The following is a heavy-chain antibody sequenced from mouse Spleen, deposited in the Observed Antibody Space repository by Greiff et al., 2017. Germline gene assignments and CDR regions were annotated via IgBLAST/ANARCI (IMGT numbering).Heavy chain of an antibody. D-gene: IGHD1-1*01. Sequence: DVMLVESGGGLVKPGGSLKLSCAASGFTFSSYAMSWVRQTPEKRLEWVATISSGGSYTYYPDSVKGRFTISRDNAKNTLYLQMSSLRSEDTAMYYCARQGGLRQYYFDYWGQGTTLTVSS. J-gene: IGHJ2*01. CDR3: ARQGGLRQYYFDY. CDR2: ISSGGSYT. V-gene: IGHV5-9-1*01. CDR1: GFTFSSYA.